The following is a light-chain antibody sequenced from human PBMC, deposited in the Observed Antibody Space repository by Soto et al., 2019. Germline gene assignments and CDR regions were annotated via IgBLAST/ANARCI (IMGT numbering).Light chain of an antibody. V-gene: IGKV1-9*01. CDR1: QGISSY. Sequence: DIQLTQSPSFLSASVGDRVTITCRASQGISSYLAWYQQKPGKAPNLLIHTASTLQSGVPSRFSGSGSGTEFTLTISSLQPEDFATYDCQQRNSYPITFGQGTRLELK. J-gene: IGKJ5*01. CDR3: QQRNSYPIT. CDR2: TAS.